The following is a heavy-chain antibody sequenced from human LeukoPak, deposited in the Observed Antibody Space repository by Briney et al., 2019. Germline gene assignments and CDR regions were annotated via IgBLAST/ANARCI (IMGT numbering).Heavy chain of an antibody. Sequence: SQTLSLTCAISGDSVSSNSAAWNWIRQPPSRGLEWLGRTYYRSRWYYDYAVSVKSRITINPDTSKNQFSLQLNSVTPEDTAVYYCASISYSSTWKTFNYWGQGTLVTVPS. CDR1: GDSVSSNSAA. D-gene: IGHD6-13*01. CDR2: TYYRSRWYY. V-gene: IGHV6-1*01. J-gene: IGHJ4*02. CDR3: ASISYSSTWKTFNY.